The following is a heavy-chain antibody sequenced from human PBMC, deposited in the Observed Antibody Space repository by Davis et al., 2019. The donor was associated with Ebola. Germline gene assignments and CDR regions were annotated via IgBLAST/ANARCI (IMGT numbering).Heavy chain of an antibody. CDR2: ISGSGGST. CDR3: ARVLTWGYYYGMDV. Sequence: GESLKISCAASGFTFSSYAMSWVRQAPGKGLEWVSAISGSGGSTYYADSVKGRFTISRDNSKNTLYLQMNSLRAEDTAVYYCARVLTWGYYYGMDVWGQGTTVTVSS. J-gene: IGHJ6*02. D-gene: IGHD7-27*01. CDR1: GFTFSSYA. V-gene: IGHV3-23*01.